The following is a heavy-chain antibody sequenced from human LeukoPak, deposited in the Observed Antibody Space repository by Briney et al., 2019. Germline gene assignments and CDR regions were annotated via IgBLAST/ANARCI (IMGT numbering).Heavy chain of an antibody. V-gene: IGHV1-18*01. Sequence: ASVKVSCKASGYTFTSYGISWVRQAPGQGLEWMGWISDYNGNTNYAQQLQGRVTITTDTSKITAYMEPRVQRSDGTAPSYFVRGYGSGSRLDYWGQGNLVTVSS. CDR2: ISDYNGNT. J-gene: IGHJ4*02. CDR1: GYTFTSYG. CDR3: VRGYGSGSRLDY. D-gene: IGHD1-26*01.